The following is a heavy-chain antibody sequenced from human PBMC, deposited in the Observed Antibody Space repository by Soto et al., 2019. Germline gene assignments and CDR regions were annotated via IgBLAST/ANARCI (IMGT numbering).Heavy chain of an antibody. V-gene: IGHV4-28*03. CDR3: ARVGGINWFDP. D-gene: IGHD3-16*01. CDR1: GYSISSSNW. Sequence: SETLFLTCAVSGYSISSSNWCGWIRQPPGKGLEWIGYIYYSGSTYYNPSLKSRVTISVDTSKNQFSLKLSSVTAADTAVYYCARVGGINWFDPWGQGTLVTVSS. CDR2: IYYSGST. J-gene: IGHJ5*02.